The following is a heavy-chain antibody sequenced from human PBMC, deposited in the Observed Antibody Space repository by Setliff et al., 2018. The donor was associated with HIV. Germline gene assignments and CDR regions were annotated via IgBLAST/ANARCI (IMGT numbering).Heavy chain of an antibody. Sequence: TSETLSLTCTVSGASISTYYWSWIRQPPGKGLEWIGYIFYSGSSNYNPSLKRRVTMSVDTSKNQFSLNLTSVTAADTAVYYCARDQGSYNFWSGLARGDNWFDPWGQGTLVTVSS. V-gene: IGHV4-59*01. CDR1: GASISTYY. CDR2: IFYSGSS. D-gene: IGHD3-3*01. J-gene: IGHJ5*02. CDR3: ARDQGSYNFWSGLARGDNWFDP.